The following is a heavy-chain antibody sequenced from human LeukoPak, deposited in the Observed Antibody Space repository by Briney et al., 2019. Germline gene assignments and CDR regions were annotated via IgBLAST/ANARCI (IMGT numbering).Heavy chain of an antibody. D-gene: IGHD6-19*01. V-gene: IGHV4-31*03. Sequence: SETLSLTCTVSGGSISSGGHYWSWIRQHPGKGLEWIGYINYSGSTYYNPSLKSRVTISVDTSQNQFSLKLSSVTAADTAVYYCATGRSSGWYRDWGQGTLVTVSS. CDR1: GGSISSGGHY. CDR2: INYSGST. CDR3: ATGRSSGWYRD. J-gene: IGHJ4*02.